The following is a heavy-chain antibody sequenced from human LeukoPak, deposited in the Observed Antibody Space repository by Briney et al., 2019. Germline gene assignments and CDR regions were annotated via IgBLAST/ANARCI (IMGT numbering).Heavy chain of an antibody. J-gene: IGHJ6*03. CDR3: ARDQLGGDPHGYYYYYMDV. CDR2: IRQDGGDK. Sequence: GGSLRLSCAASGFTFSNFWMTWVRQAPGKGPEWLATIRQDGGDKRYMDSVKGRFTISRDNAKNSLYLQMNSLRAEDTAVYYCARDQLGGDPHGYYYYYMDVWGKGTTVTVSS. CDR1: GFTFSNFW. D-gene: IGHD4-17*01. V-gene: IGHV3-7*03.